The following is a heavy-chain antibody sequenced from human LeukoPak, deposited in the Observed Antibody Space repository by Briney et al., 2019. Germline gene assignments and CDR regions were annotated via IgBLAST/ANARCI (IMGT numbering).Heavy chain of an antibody. CDR2: IYHSGNT. Sequence: SETLSLTCTVSGGSISRDYWNWIRQPPWKGLEWIAYIYHSGNTKYNPSLKSRVTLSEDTSSNQVSLKLSSVTAADTAIYYCARSPATYSSSWFGPRLDWYFDLWGRGMLVTVSS. CDR1: GGSISRDY. J-gene: IGHJ2*01. D-gene: IGHD6-13*01. CDR3: ARSPATYSSSWFGPRLDWYFDL. V-gene: IGHV4-59*01.